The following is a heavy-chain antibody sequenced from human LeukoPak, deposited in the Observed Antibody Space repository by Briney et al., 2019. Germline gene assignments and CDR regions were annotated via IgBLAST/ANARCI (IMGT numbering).Heavy chain of an antibody. J-gene: IGHJ4*02. CDR1: GFTFSSYA. CDR2: ISYDGSNK. V-gene: IGHV3-30*04. CDR3: AREPYYYDSSGAPYYWFDY. Sequence: PGGSLRLSCAASGFTFSSYAMHWVRQAPGKGLEWVAVISYDGSNKYYADSVKGRFTTSRDNSKNTLYLQMNSLRAEDTAVHYCAREPYYYDSSGAPYYWFDYWGQGTLVTVSS. D-gene: IGHD3-22*01.